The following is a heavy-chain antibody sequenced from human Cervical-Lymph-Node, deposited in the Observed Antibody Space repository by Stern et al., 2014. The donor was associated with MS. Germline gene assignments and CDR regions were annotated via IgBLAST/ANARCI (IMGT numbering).Heavy chain of an antibody. V-gene: IGHV5-51*06. J-gene: IGHJ4*02. Sequence: VQLVQSGAEVKKPGESLSISCKGSGYSFTHFWVGWVRQMPGKGLEWMGIIYPGDSDTRYSPIFPGQVTISAVSSIHTAYLQWSSLKASDTAIYYCAIMRGDSGLHYWGQGTLVTVSS. CDR2: IYPGDSDT. CDR3: AIMRGDSGLHY. D-gene: IGHD6-19*01. CDR1: GYSFTHFW.